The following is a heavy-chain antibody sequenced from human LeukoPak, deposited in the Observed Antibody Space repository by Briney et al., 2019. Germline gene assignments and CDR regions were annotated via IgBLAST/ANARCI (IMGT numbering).Heavy chain of an antibody. D-gene: IGHD3-10*01. Sequence: SETLSLTCAVYGGSFSGYYWSWIRQTPGKGLEWIGEINHSGSTNYNPSLKSRVTISVDTSKNQFSLKLSSVTAADTAVYYCARRRPLYYGSGSYSREFDYWGQGTLVTVSS. V-gene: IGHV4-34*01. CDR2: INHSGST. J-gene: IGHJ4*02. CDR1: GGSFSGYY. CDR3: ARRRPLYYGSGSYSREFDY.